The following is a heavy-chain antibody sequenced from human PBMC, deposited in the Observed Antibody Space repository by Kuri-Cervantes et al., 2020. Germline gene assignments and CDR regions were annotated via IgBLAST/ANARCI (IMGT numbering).Heavy chain of an antibody. Sequence: GESLKISCAASGFTFSSYAMHWVRQAPGKGLELVAVIPIVGSNKYYADSVKGRFTISRDNAKNALYLQMNSLRAEDTAVYYCAKDPTDLDMVGPFDYWGQGTLVTVSS. CDR2: IPIVGSNK. CDR3: AKDPTDLDMVGPFDY. J-gene: IGHJ4*02. D-gene: IGHD2-2*03. V-gene: IGHV3-21*01. CDR1: GFTFSSYA.